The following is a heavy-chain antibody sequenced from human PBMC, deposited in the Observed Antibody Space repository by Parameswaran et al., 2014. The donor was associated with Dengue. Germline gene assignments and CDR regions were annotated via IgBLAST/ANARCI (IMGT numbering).Heavy chain of an antibody. CDR3: AKSGSYSSYYYGLDV. J-gene: IGHJ6*02. CDR2: ISSSSSNF. CDR1: GFTFSGFS. D-gene: IGHD6-19*01. V-gene: IGHV3-48*01. Sequence: GESLKISCAASGFTFSGFSMNWVRQAPGKGLEWVSSISSSSSNFFYADSVKGRFTISRDNAKNSLFLHMNSLRAEDTAVYYCAKSGSYSSYYYGLDVWGQGTTVTVSS.